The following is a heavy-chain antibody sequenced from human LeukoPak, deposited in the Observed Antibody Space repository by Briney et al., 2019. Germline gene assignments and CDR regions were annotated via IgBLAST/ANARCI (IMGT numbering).Heavy chain of an antibody. D-gene: IGHD3-22*01. CDR2: ISWNSGSI. V-gene: IGHV3-9*01. J-gene: IGHJ4*02. CDR1: GFTFSAYC. Sequence: GGSLRLSCGVSGFTFSAYCMNWVRQAPGKGLEWVSGISWNSGSIGYADSVKGRFTISRDNAKNSLYLQMNSLRAEDTALYYCAKDNDYDRTYFDYWGQGTLVTVSS. CDR3: AKDNDYDRTYFDY.